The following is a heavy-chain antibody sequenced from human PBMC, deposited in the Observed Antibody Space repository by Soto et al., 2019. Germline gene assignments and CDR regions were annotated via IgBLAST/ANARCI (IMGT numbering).Heavy chain of an antibody. D-gene: IGHD4-17*01. CDR3: ARAHYGDYGYGMDV. Sequence: RKTPGKGLEWIGYIYYSGSTYYNPSLKSRVTISVDTSKNQFSLKLSSVTAADTAVYYCARAHYGDYGYGMDVWGQGTTVTVSS. J-gene: IGHJ6*02. V-gene: IGHV4-30-4*01. CDR2: IYYSGST.